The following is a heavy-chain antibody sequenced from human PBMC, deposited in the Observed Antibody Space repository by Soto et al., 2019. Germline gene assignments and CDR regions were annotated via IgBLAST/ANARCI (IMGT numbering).Heavy chain of an antibody. D-gene: IGHD3-22*01. CDR1: GGTFRTAA. CDR2: YIPIFCTV. Sequence: QVQLAQSGAEVKIPGSSVKVSCTSSGGTFRTAAVTWVRQAPGQGLEWVGGYIPIFCTVLYPQKFQDRVTITADESATTAYMELRNLTSEDTAIYYCARDPSGYSYFDFWGQGTLISVSS. V-gene: IGHV1-69*01. J-gene: IGHJ4*02. CDR3: ARDPSGYSYFDF.